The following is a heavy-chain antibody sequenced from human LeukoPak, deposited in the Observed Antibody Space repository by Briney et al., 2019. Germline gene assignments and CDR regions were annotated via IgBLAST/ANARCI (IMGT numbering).Heavy chain of an antibody. D-gene: IGHD2-15*01. CDR1: GNCFTSYW. CDR3: AKNRRVVAAIHPYYYYYVDV. CDR2: IYPGDSDT. Sequence: GESLKISCKGSGNCFTSYWIGWVRQMPGKGLEWMGIIYPGDSDTRYSPSFQGQVTISADKSISTAYLHWSSLKASDTAMYYHAKNRRVVAAIHPYYYYYVDVWGKGTTVTVSS. V-gene: IGHV5-51*01. J-gene: IGHJ6*03.